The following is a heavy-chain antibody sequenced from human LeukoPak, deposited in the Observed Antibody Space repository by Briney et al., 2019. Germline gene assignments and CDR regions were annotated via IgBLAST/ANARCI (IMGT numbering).Heavy chain of an antibody. CDR1: GYTFTGYY. CDR3: ATAKFGGNSYFDY. Sequence: ASVKVSCKASGYTFTGYYMHWVRQAPGQGLEWMGWINPNSGDTKYAQKFQGRVTMTRDTSTSTVYMELSSLRSEDTAVYYCATAKFGGNSYFDYWGQGTLVTVSS. J-gene: IGHJ4*02. D-gene: IGHD4-23*01. CDR2: INPNSGDT. V-gene: IGHV1-2*02.